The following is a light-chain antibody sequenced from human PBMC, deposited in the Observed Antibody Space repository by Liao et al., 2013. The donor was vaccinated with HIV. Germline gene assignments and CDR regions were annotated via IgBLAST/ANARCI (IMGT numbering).Light chain of an antibody. CDR3: QVWDSVSEQYV. CDR2: QDS. V-gene: IGLV3-1*01. CDR1: KLGDRY. Sequence: SYELTQPPSVSVSPGQTASISCSGDKLGDRYAYWYHQKPGQSPVLVIFQDSKRPSGIPERFSGSNSGNTATLTISRVEAGDEADYYCQVWDSVSEQYVFGTWDQGHR. J-gene: IGLJ1*01.